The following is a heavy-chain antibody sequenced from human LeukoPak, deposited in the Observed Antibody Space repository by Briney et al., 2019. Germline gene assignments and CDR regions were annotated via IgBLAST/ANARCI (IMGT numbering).Heavy chain of an antibody. D-gene: IGHD2/OR15-2a*01. CDR2: IYYSGST. Sequence: SETLSLTCTVSGGSISSYYWSWIRQPPGKGLEWIGYIYYSGSTNYNPSLKSRVTISVDTSKNQFSLKLSSVTAADTAVYYCARVYRGLSFDYWGQGTLVTVSS. CDR1: GGSISSYY. CDR3: ARVYRGLSFDY. V-gene: IGHV4-59*01. J-gene: IGHJ4*02.